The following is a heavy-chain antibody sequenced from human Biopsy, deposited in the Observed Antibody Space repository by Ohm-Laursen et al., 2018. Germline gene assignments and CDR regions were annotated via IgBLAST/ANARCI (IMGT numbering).Heavy chain of an antibody. Sequence: SETLSLTCTVSGDSVSSGSFYWTWIRQPPGQGLEYIGYIYDRGGTANYNPSLESRVTMSVDMPKNQFSLKLSSVTAADTAIYYCARGMLSSGWPYFDSWGQGTLVTVSS. CDR2: IYDRGGTA. J-gene: IGHJ4*02. CDR1: GDSVSSGSFY. D-gene: IGHD6-19*01. V-gene: IGHV4-61*01. CDR3: ARGMLSSGWPYFDS.